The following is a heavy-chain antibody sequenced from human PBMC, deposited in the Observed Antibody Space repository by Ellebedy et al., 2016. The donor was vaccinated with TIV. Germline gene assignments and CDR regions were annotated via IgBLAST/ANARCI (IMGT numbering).Heavy chain of an antibody. CDR1: GYTFNAYN. Sequence: AASVKVSCKTSGYTFNAYNIHWVRQAPGKGFEWLGIFSPGGGVTTYAQKLQGRVTMTSDTSTSTVYMELTSLRSDDTAVYFCAVPRGIRGVFWGQGTLVTVSS. D-gene: IGHD3-10*01. V-gene: IGHV1-46*02. J-gene: IGHJ4*02. CDR3: AVPRGIRGVF. CDR2: FSPGGGVT.